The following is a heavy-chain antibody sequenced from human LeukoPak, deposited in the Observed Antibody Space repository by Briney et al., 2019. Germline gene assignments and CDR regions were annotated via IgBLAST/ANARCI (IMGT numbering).Heavy chain of an antibody. Sequence: GGSLRLSCEVSGLTFIDAWVSWVRQAPGKGLEWVGRIKSKGGGGTTDHAAPVKGRFTISRDDSKNTVYLQMSSLRAEDTAVYYCARWLPILGDFDSWGQGTLVTVSS. V-gene: IGHV3-15*01. D-gene: IGHD5-24*01. J-gene: IGHJ4*02. CDR1: GLTFIDAW. CDR3: ARWLPILGDFDS. CDR2: IKSKGGGGTT.